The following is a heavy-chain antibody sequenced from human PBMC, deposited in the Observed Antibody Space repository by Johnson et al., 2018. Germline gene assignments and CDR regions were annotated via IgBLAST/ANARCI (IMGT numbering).Heavy chain of an antibody. CDR1: GFTLRDYY. V-gene: IGHV3-72*01. CDR2: SRNKANSYTT. J-gene: IGHJ3*02. CDR3: GSLDASDI. Sequence: EVQLLESGGGLVQPGGSLRLSCSASGFTLRDYYIDWVRQAPGKGLEWFGRSRNKANSYTTEYAASVKGRFTLSREDAKNSVHLQMNSLKTEDTAVYNGGSLDASDIWGQGTMVTGSS.